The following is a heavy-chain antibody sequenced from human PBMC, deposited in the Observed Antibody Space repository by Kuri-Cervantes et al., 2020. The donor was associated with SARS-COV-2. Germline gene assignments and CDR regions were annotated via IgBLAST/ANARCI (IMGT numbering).Heavy chain of an antibody. CDR1: GFNFSRTD. V-gene: IGHV3-30*18. J-gene: IGHJ4*02. CDR2: ISHDGSNK. Sequence: GGSLRLSCAASGFNFSRTDMHWVRQAPGKGLEWVAVISHDGSNKYHADSVKGRFTISRDNSKNTLYLQMNSLRAEDTAVYYCAKGPPAYFDYWGQGTLVTVSS. CDR3: AKGPPAYFDY.